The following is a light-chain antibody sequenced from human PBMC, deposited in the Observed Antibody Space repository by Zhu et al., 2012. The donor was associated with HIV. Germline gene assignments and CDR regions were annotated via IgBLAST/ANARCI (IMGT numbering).Light chain of an antibody. J-gene: IGKJ4*01. CDR1: QSVSSN. CDR3: QQRSNWPLT. Sequence: ETVMTQSPATLSVSPGERATLSCRASQSVSSNLAWYQKKPGQAPRLLIYGASTRPPGIPARFSGSGSGTDFTLTISSLEPEDFAVYYCQQRSNWPLTFGGGTKVEIK. CDR2: GAS. V-gene: IGKV3-11*01.